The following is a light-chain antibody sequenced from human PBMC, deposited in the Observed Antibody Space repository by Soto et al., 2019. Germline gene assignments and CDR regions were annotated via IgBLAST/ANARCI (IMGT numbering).Light chain of an antibody. V-gene: IGKV3-15*01. CDR3: QQANSFPIT. Sequence: EIVMTQSPATLSVSPGERATLSCRASQSVSNNLAWYQQKPGQAPRLLLYGASTRATGIPARFSGSESGTDFTLTISSLQPEDCAIYFCQQANSFPITFGQGTRLEIK. CDR1: QSVSNN. CDR2: GAS. J-gene: IGKJ5*01.